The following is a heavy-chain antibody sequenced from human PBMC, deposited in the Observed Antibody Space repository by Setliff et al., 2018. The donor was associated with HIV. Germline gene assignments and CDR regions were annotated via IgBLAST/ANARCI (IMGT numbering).Heavy chain of an antibody. D-gene: IGHD2-21*01. CDR2: IYTSGRT. CDR3: ARQGSLCPDCYLDS. Sequence: PSETLSLTCTVSGGSISSGSHYWSWIRQPAGKGLEWIGLIYTSGRTNYNPSLKSRVTISVDTSKNQFSLKLSSVTAADTAVYYCARQGSLCPDCYLDSWGQGTLVTVSS. V-gene: IGHV4-61*02. CDR1: GGSISSGSHY. J-gene: IGHJ4*02.